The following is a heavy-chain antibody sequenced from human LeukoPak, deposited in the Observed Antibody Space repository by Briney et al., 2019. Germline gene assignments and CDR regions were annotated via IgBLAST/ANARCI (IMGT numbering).Heavy chain of an antibody. V-gene: IGHV4-59*01. J-gene: IGHJ4*02. D-gene: IGHD1-26*01. CDR2: IYYSGST. CDR3: ARVLRGIVNYYFDY. CDR1: GGSISSYY. Sequence: PSETLSLTCTVSGGSISSYYWSWIRQPPGKGLEWIGYIYYSGSTNYNPSLKSRVTISVDTSKNQFSLKLSSVTAADTAVYYCARVLRGIVNYYFDYWGQGTLVTVSS.